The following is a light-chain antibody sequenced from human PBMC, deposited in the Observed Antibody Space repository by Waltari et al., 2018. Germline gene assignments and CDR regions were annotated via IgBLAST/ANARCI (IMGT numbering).Light chain of an antibody. V-gene: IGLV1-44*01. CDR2: SNN. CDR3: AAWDDSLNGPV. CDR1: SPNIGRNT. Sequence: QSVLTRPPSASGTPGQRVTISCSGSSPNIGRNTVNWYQQLPGTAPKLLIYSNNQRPSGVPDRFSGSKSGTSASLAISGLQSEDEADYYCAAWDDSLNGPVFGTGTKVTVL. J-gene: IGLJ1*01.